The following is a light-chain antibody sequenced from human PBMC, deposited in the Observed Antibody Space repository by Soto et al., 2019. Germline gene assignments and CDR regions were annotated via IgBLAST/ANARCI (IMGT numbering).Light chain of an antibody. CDR2: GAS. CDR1: QSVSSY. J-gene: IGKJ5*01. CDR3: QQYNNWIT. Sequence: SLSPATLSFSPGDRANLSFRASQSVSSYLAWYQHKPGQAPRLLIYGASYRATGIPARFSGSGSGTDFALTISSLQPEDFAVYYCQQYNNWITFGQGTRLEI. V-gene: IGKV3-15*01.